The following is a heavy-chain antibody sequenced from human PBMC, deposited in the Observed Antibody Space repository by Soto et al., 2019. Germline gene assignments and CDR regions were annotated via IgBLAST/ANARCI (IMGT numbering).Heavy chain of an antibody. Sequence: GGSLRLSCAASGFTLSDHYMDWVRQAPGKGLECVGRSRDKAHSYTTEHAAYVKGRFTISRDDSKSPMYLLMNSLKTEDTAVYYCATAARYYFDSGTHSAARELWGKGT. CDR2: SRDKAHSYTT. CDR3: ATAARYYFDSGTHSAAREL. V-gene: IGHV3-72*01. CDR1: GFTLSDHY. D-gene: IGHD3-10*01. J-gene: IGHJ4*02.